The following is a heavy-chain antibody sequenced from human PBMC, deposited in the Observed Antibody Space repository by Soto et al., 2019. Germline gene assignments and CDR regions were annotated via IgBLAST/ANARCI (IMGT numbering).Heavy chain of an antibody. CDR2: LYYSGST. CDR1: GGSISSGGYY. CDR3: ARDSVAGWLESYYYGMDV. V-gene: IGHV4-31*03. J-gene: IGHJ6*02. Sequence: QVQLQESGPGLVKPSQTLSPTCTISGGSISSGGYYWSWIRQHPGKGLEWIGYLYYSGSTYYNPYLKSGVNISLDTSNKQCSMKLSSVTESDTAVYYFARDSVAGWLESYYYGMDVWGQGTTVTVSS. D-gene: IGHD2-15*01.